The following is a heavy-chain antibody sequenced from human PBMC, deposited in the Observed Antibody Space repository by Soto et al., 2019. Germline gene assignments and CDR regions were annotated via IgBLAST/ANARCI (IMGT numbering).Heavy chain of an antibody. CDR2: IYHSGST. V-gene: IGHV4-30-2*01. CDR1: GGSISSGGYS. J-gene: IGHJ6*02. Sequence: SETLSLTCAVSGGSISSGGYSWSWIRQPPGKGLEWIGYIYHSGSTYYNPSLKSRVTISVETSKSQFSLKLSSVTAADTAVYYCAGGDYYHSSGYYFYYYTMDVWGQGTTVTVSS. D-gene: IGHD3-22*01. CDR3: AGGDYYHSSGYYFYYYTMDV.